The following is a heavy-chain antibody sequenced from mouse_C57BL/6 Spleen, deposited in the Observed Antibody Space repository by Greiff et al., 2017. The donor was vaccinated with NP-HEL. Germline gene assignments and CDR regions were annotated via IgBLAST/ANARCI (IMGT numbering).Heavy chain of an antibody. CDR1: GYAFSSYW. CDR2: IYPGDGDT. Sequence: QVQLQQSGAELVKPGASVKISCKASGYAFSSYWMNWVKQRPGKGLEWIGQIYPGDGDTNYNGKFKGKATLTADKSSSTAYMQLSSLTSEDSAVYFCASYYSNTGYFDYWGQGTTLTVSS. V-gene: IGHV1-80*01. J-gene: IGHJ2*01. CDR3: ASYYSNTGYFDY. D-gene: IGHD2-5*01.